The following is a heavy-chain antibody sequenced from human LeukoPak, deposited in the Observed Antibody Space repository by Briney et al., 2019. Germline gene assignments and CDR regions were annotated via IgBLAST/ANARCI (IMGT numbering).Heavy chain of an antibody. V-gene: IGHV1-2*02. CDR2: INPNSGGT. CDR1: GYTFTGYY. CDR3: ARAPNGSGWYLWYYGMDV. D-gene: IGHD6-19*01. Sequence: ASVKVSCKASGYTFTGYYMHWVRQAPGQGLEWMGWINPNSGGTNYAQKFQGRVTMTRDTSISTAYMELSRLRSEDTAVYYRARAPNGSGWYLWYYGMDVWGQGTTVTVSS. J-gene: IGHJ6*02.